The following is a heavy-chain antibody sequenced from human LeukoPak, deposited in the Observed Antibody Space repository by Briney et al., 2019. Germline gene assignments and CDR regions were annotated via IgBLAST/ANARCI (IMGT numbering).Heavy chain of an antibody. Sequence: ASVKVSCKASGYTFTSYAMNWVRQAPGQGLEWMGWISSNDGNTYYVQNFQGRVTMTTDTSTSTAYMELRSLRSDDTAVYYCARVDILTGYYFFDSWGQGTLVTVSS. D-gene: IGHD3-9*01. J-gene: IGHJ4*02. CDR1: GYTFTSYA. V-gene: IGHV1-18*01. CDR2: ISSNDGNT. CDR3: ARVDILTGYYFFDS.